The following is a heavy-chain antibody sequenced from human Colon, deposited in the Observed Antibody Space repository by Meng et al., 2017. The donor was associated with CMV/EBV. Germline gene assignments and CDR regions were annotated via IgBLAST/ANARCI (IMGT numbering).Heavy chain of an antibody. CDR1: GFAFSGYW. D-gene: IGHD2-15*01. Sequence: GGSLRLSCAASGFAFSGYWMHWARQAPGEGLEWVAAISKDGTSIYYAESVKGRFTTSRDNSKNTLFLQMNSLRPEDTAIYYCARPADVLVIAKGLDYWGQGTLVTVSS. CDR3: ARPADVLVIAKGLDY. V-gene: IGHV3-30-3*01. CDR2: ISKDGTSI. J-gene: IGHJ4*02.